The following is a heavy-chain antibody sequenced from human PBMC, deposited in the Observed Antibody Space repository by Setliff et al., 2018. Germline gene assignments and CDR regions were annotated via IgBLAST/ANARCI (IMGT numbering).Heavy chain of an antibody. V-gene: IGHV4-39*01. CDR2: IYYSGST. J-gene: IGHJ6*03. Sequence: SETLSLTCRVSGGSISSGNYYWGLIRQPPGKGLESVATIYYSGSTYSNPSLKSRLIISVDAPDNQFSVKLSSVTAADTAVYYCARHKSNGSGSYPSLYMDVWGKGIMVTVSS. D-gene: IGHD3-10*01. CDR1: GGSISSGNYY. CDR3: ARHKSNGSGSYPSLYMDV.